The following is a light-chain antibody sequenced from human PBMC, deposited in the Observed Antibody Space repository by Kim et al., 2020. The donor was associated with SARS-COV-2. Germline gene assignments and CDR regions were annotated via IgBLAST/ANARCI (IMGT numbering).Light chain of an antibody. Sequence: ASTKPTGPLTSGHSNYAMEWHQQQPGKGPRYLMKVNSDGSHSKGDGIPDRFSGSSSGAERYLTISSLQSEDEADYYCQTWATGIWVFGGGTQLTVL. V-gene: IGLV4-69*01. CDR3: QTWATGIWV. CDR2: VNSDGSH. J-gene: IGLJ3*02. CDR1: SGHSNYA.